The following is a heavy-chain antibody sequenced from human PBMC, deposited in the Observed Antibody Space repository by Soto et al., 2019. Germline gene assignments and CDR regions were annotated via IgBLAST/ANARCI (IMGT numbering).Heavy chain of an antibody. Sequence: GGSLRLSCAASGFTFSSYAMSWVRQAPGKGLEWVSAISGSGGSTYYADSVKGRFTISRDNSKNTLYLQMNSLRAEDTAVYYCAKDLGYSYGYVPYYFDYWGQGTLVTVSS. CDR2: ISGSGGST. J-gene: IGHJ4*02. CDR3: AKDLGYSYGYVPYYFDY. CDR1: GFTFSSYA. V-gene: IGHV3-23*01. D-gene: IGHD5-18*01.